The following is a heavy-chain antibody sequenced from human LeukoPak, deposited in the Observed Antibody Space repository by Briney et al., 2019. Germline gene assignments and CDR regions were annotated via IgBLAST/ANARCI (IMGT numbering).Heavy chain of an antibody. J-gene: IGHJ4*02. CDR1: GGTFSSYA. V-gene: IGHV1-69*13. D-gene: IGHD2-15*01. Sequence: VKVSCKASGGTFSSYAISWVRQAPGQGLEWMGGIIPIFGTANYAQKFQGRVTMTRDTSTSTVYMELSSLRSEDTAVYYCAREGQPATAFDYWGQGTLVTVSS. CDR3: AREGQPATAFDY. CDR2: IIPIFGTA.